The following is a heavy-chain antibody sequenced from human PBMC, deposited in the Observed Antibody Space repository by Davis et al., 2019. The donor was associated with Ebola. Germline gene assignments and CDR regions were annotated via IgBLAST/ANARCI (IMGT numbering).Heavy chain of an antibody. Sequence: SGSTLVKPTETLTLTCTVSGFSLSNARMGVSWIRQPPGKALEWLAHIFSNVEKSYSTSLKSRLTISKDTSKSQVVLTMTNMDPVDTATYYCARMGGGGWNDYWGQGTLVTVSS. V-gene: IGHV2-26*01. D-gene: IGHD6-19*01. CDR2: IFSNVEK. CDR3: ARMGGGGWNDY. J-gene: IGHJ4*02. CDR1: GFSLSNARMG.